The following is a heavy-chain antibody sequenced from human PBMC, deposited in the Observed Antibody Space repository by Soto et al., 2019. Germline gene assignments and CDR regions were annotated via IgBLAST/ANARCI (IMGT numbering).Heavy chain of an antibody. Sequence: EVQLLESGGGVVQPGASLRLSCAASGFTFSSYAMSWVRQAPGKGLEWVSAIRGSGGSTYYADSVKGRFTISRDNSKNTVYLHMNSLRAEDTAVYYCAKSGVGVHIVATKAMSWCDPWGQGTLVTVSS. V-gene: IGHV3-23*01. J-gene: IGHJ5*02. CDR3: AKSGVGVHIVATKAMSWCDP. D-gene: IGHD5-12*01. CDR1: GFTFSSYA. CDR2: IRGSGGST.